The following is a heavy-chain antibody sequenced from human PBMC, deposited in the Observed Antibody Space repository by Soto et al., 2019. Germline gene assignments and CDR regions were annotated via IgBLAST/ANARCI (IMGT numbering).Heavy chain of an antibody. Sequence: QVQLVESGGGLVKPGGSLRLSCAASGFRVSDYYMNWIRQAPGKGLEWVSYISASGGTEYYADSVKGRFTISRDNAKNLLSLQNSTTRAEHTAVYYRARDQDLSWYFDLWCRGTLVTVSS. CDR1: GFRVSDYY. D-gene: IGHD2-15*01. V-gene: IGHV3-11*01. J-gene: IGHJ2*01. CDR2: ISASGGTE. CDR3: ARDQDLSWYFDL.